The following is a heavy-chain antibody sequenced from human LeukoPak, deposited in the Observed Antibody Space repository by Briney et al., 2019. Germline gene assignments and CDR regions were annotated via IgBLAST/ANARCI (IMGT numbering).Heavy chain of an antibody. D-gene: IGHD5-18*01. J-gene: IGHJ4*02. CDR1: GGSISSSSYY. CDR2: IYYSGNT. Sequence: SETLSLTCTVSGGSISSSSYYWGWIRQPPGKGLEWIASIYYSGNTYYNPSLESRVTLSVDTSKNQFSLKLSSVTAADTAVYYCARDRGGNRDGYYSDYWGQGTLVTVSS. V-gene: IGHV4-39*02. CDR3: ARDRGGNRDGYYSDY.